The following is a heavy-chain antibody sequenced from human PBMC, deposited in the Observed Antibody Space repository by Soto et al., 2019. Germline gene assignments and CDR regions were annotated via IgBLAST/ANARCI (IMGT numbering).Heavy chain of an antibody. CDR2: IKTDGTEK. CDR1: GVTFSASW. J-gene: IGHJ4*02. V-gene: IGHV3-7*01. Sequence: GGSLRLSCVASGVTFSASWMSWVRQAPGMGLEWVANIKTDGTEKYYVDSVRGRFTISRDNAKNSLYLQMDSLRGDDTAVYYCTRNWMWGRGTLVTVSS. CDR3: TRNWM. D-gene: IGHD2-2*03.